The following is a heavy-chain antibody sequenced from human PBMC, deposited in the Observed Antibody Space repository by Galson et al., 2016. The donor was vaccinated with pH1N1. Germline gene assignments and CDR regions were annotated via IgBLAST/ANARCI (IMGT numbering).Heavy chain of an antibody. J-gene: IGHJ4*02. CDR1: GFSLSTSGMC. CDR3: ARNLYGDYSHYFDY. Sequence: PALVKPTQTLTLTCTFSGFSLSTSGMCVSWIRQPPGKALEWLALIDWDDNKYYSTSLKTRLTISKDTSKNQVVLTMNNMDPVDPATYYCARNLYGDYSHYFDYGGQGTRVTVSS. V-gene: IGHV2-70*01. CDR2: IDWDDNK. D-gene: IGHD4-17*01.